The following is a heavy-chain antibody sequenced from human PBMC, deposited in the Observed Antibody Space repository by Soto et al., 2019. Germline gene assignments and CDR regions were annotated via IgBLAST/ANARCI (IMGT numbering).Heavy chain of an antibody. D-gene: IGHD3-3*01. CDR1: NGSFMGYY. CDR3: ASLSGGRFLDKGDY. Sequence: QVLLHQWGAGLLKPSEILSLTCAVYNGSFMGYYWTWVRQPPGKGLEWIGEINHVGSPNYNPSLKSRVAISIDTSKQQFSLRLNSLTAADTAVYYCASLSGGRFLDKGDYWGQGIQVTVSS. V-gene: IGHV4-34*01. J-gene: IGHJ4*02. CDR2: INHVGSP.